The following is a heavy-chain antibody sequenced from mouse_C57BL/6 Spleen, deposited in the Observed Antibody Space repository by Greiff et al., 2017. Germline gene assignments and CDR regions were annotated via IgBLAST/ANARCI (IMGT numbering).Heavy chain of an antibody. J-gene: IGHJ4*01. CDR1: GYTFTDYY. Sequence: QVQLQQSGAELVRPGASVKLSCKASGYTFTDYYINWVKQRPGQGLEWIARIYPGRGNTYYHEKFKGKATLTAEKSSSTAYMQLSSLTSEASAVYFCARSYYDPRRAMDYWGQGTSVTVSS. V-gene: IGHV1-76*01. D-gene: IGHD2-4*01. CDR2: IYPGRGNT. CDR3: ARSYYDPRRAMDY.